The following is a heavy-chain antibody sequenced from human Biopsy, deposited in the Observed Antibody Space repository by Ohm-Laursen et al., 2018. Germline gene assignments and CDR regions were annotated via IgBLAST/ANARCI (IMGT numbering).Heavy chain of an antibody. CDR3: ARARDDFVVVPAAFFDF. Sequence: SLRLSCAASGFTFSDHNMAWVRQAPGKGLEWLSYISSSGATIKYADSVKGRFTISRDNAKNSLYLRMNSLRAEDTAVYFCARARDDFVVVPAAFFDFWGQGTLVTVSS. J-gene: IGHJ4*02. CDR2: ISSSGATI. CDR1: GFTFSDHN. D-gene: IGHD2-15*01. V-gene: IGHV3-11*01.